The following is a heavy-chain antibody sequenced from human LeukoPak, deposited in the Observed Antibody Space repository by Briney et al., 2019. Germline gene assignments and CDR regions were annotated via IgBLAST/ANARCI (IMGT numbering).Heavy chain of an antibody. V-gene: IGHV3-15*01. CDR2: IKSKTDGGTT. Sequence: GGSLRLSCAASGFTFSNAWMSWVRRAPGKGLEWVGRIKSKTDGGTTDYAAPVKGRFTISRDDSKNTLYLQMNSLKTEDTAVYYCTTNLHSSGWYDAFDIWGQGTMVTVSS. CDR1: GFTFSNAW. J-gene: IGHJ3*02. D-gene: IGHD6-19*01. CDR3: TTNLHSSGWYDAFDI.